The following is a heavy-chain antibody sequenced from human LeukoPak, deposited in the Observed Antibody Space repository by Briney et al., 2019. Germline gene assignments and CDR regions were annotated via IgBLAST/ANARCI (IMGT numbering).Heavy chain of an antibody. D-gene: IGHD2-2*01. CDR2: IDPNSGGT. J-gene: IGHJ5*02. V-gene: IGHV1-2*02. CDR3: AREGGYCSSTSCLKWFYP. Sequence: GASVKVSCKASGYTFTGYYMHWVRQAPGQGLEWMGWIDPNSGGTNYAQKFQGRVTMTRDTSISTAYMELSRLRSDDTSVYCRAREGGYCSSTSCLKWFYPWGQGTLVTVSS. CDR1: GYTFTGYY.